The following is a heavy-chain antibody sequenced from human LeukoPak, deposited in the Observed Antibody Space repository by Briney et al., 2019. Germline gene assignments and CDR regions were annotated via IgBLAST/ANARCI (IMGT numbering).Heavy chain of an antibody. D-gene: IGHD5-24*01. V-gene: IGHV3-23*01. CDR2: ISDSGAYT. CDR1: GFTFTKYG. J-gene: IGHJ4*02. Sequence: GGSLRLSCAASGFTFTKYGMSWVRQAPGKGLEWISTISDSGAYTYYADFVKGRFTVSRDNSKNMVFLEVNSLRAEDTATYFCAKDDGWVQYANWGQGTLVTVSS. CDR3: AKDDGWVQYAN.